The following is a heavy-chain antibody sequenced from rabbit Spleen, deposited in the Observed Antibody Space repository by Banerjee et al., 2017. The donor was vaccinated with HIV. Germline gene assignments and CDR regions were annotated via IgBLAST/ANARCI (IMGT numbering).Heavy chain of an antibody. Sequence: QSLEESGGDLVKPGASLTLTCTASGFSLTSSDYMCWVRQAPGKGLEWIGIIDVGAGSTDYASWVNGRFTISSDNAQSTVDLKMTSLTAADTATYFCARAIVPWLGLTRLDLWGQGTLVTVS. CDR3: ARAIVPWLGLTRLDL. D-gene: IGHD4-1*01. CDR2: IDVGAGST. CDR1: GFSLTSSDY. V-gene: IGHV1S40*01. J-gene: IGHJ3*01.